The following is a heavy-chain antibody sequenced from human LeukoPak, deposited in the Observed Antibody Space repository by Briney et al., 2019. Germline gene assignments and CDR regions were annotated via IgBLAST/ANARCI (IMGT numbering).Heavy chain of an antibody. CDR1: GGSFSGQY. J-gene: IGHJ4*02. Sequence: SETLSLTCTVYGGSFSGQYWSWIRLPPGKGLEWIGEINQSGSTNYNPSLKSRVTISVDTSKNQFSLRLSSVTAADTAVYYCARGYGPGSYYNYWGQGSLVTVSS. CDR3: ARGYGPGSYYNY. CDR2: INQSGST. V-gene: IGHV4-34*01. D-gene: IGHD3-10*01.